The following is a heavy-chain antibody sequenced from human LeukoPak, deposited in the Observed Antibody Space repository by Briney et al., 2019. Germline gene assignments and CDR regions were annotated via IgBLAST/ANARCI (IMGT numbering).Heavy chain of an antibody. Sequence: GGSLRLSCAASGFTFSSYDMYWVRQATGKGLEWVSAIGTAGDTYYPGSVKGRFTISRENAKNSLYLQMNSLRAGDTAVYYCARAVYYYGMDVWGQGTTVTVSS. CDR1: GFTFSSYD. CDR3: ARAVYYYGMDV. CDR2: IGTAGDT. J-gene: IGHJ6*02. V-gene: IGHV3-13*01.